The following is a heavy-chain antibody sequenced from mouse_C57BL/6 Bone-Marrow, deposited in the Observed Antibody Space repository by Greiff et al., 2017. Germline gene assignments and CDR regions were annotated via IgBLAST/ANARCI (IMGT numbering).Heavy chain of an antibody. CDR2: ISNLAYSI. CDR1: GYTFSDYG. Sequence: EVQLMESGGGLVQPGGSLKLSCAASGYTFSDYGMAWVRQAPRKGPAWVGFISNLAYSIYYADTVTGRFTISRENAKNTLYLEMSSLRSEDTAMYYCARKNKGYYDVWGTGTTVTVSS. J-gene: IGHJ1*03. V-gene: IGHV5-15*01. CDR3: ARKNKGYYDV.